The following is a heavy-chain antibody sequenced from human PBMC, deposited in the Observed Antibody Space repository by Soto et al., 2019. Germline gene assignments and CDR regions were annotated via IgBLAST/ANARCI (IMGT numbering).Heavy chain of an antibody. J-gene: IGHJ6*02. D-gene: IGHD3-9*01. Sequence: TLSLTCAISGDSVSGNSAAWNWIRQSPSRGLEWLGRTYYRSRWYNDYAVSVKSRITVTPDTSKNQFSLKLSSVTAADTAVYYCARRGLRYLVYGMDVWGQGTTVTVSS. CDR1: GDSVSGNSAA. V-gene: IGHV6-1*01. CDR3: ARRGLRYLVYGMDV. CDR2: TYYRSRWYN.